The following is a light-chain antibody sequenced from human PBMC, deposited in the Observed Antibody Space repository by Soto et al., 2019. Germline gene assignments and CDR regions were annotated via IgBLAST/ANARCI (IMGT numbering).Light chain of an antibody. CDR2: KAS. V-gene: IGKV1-5*03. CDR3: QQYNTFPST. J-gene: IGKJ2*01. CDR1: QSISSW. Sequence: DIQMTQSPSTLSASVGDRVTITCRASQSISSWLAWYKQTPGKAPKLLIYKASILETGVPSRFSGSGSGTEFTLTITSLQPDDFATYYCQQYNTFPSTFGQGTKLEIK.